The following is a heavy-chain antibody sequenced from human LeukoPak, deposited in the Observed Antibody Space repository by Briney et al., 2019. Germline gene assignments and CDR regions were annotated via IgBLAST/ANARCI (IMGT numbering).Heavy chain of an antibody. CDR2: ISYDGSNK. CDR3: AKDFMYDYVWGSYQGNLFDY. V-gene: IGHV3-30*18. J-gene: IGHJ4*02. D-gene: IGHD3-16*02. Sequence: GGSLRLSCAASGFTFSSYGMHWVRQAPGKGLEWVAVISYDGSNKYYADSVKGRFTISRDNSKNTLYLQMNSLRAEDTAVYYCAKDFMYDYVWGSYQGNLFDYWGQGTLVTVSS. CDR1: GFTFSSYG.